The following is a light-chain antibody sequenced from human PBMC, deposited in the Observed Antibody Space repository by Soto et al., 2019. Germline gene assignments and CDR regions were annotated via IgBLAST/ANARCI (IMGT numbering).Light chain of an antibody. Sequence: DIPMTQSPSTLSASVGNRVTIACRASQSFRGRLAWYQQNPAKAPSLLIDKDSSLESVVPPSFSGSGPGTEFPPGITSLLPDDFAAYYCQQYSSSSPGTFGQGKKVDIK. J-gene: IGKJ1*01. CDR2: KDS. CDR1: QSFRGR. CDR3: QQYSSSSPGT. V-gene: IGKV1-5*03.